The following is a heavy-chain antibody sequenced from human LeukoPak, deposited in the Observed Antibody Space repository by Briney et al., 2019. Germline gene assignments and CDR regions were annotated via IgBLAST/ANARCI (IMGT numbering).Heavy chain of an antibody. Sequence: SQTLSLTCTVSGGSISSGGYYWGWIRQPPGKGLEWIGTIYYTGTTYYNPSLKSRVTISMDTSKNQFSLNLSSVTAADTAVYYCARDPADTLTGRTFDYWGQGSLVTVSS. V-gene: IGHV4-39*07. J-gene: IGHJ4*02. CDR3: ARDPADTLTGRTFDY. CDR1: GGSISSGGYY. D-gene: IGHD3-9*01. CDR2: IYYTGTT.